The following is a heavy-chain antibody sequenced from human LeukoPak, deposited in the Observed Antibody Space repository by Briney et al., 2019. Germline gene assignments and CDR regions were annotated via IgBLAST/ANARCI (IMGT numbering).Heavy chain of an antibody. CDR1: GFTFSSYS. J-gene: IGHJ4*02. CDR2: ISSSSSYI. Sequence: PGGSLRLSCAASGFTFSSYSMNWVRQAPGKGLEWVSSISSSSSYIYYADSVKGRFTISRDNAKNSLYLQMNSLRAEDTAVYYCARDWGHQRDALGYWGQGTLVTVSS. CDR3: ARDWGHQRDALGY. V-gene: IGHV3-21*01. D-gene: IGHD3-16*01.